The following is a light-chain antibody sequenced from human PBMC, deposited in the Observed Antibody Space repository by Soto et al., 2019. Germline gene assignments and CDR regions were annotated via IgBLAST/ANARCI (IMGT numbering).Light chain of an antibody. CDR3: QQYNNWPYT. CDR2: GAS. Sequence: EIVLTQSPGTLSLSPGERATLSCRASHSVSSSYLAWYQQNPGQAPRLLIYGASSRATGIPDRFSGSGSGTDFTLTISRLEPEDFAVYYCQQYNNWPYTFGQGTKLEIK. CDR1: HSVSSSY. J-gene: IGKJ2*01. V-gene: IGKV3-20*01.